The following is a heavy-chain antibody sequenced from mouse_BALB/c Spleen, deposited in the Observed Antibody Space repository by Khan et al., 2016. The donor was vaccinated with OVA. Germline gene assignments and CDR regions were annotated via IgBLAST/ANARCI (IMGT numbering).Heavy chain of an antibody. D-gene: IGHD1-2*01. V-gene: IGHV3-2*02. J-gene: IGHJ2*01. CDR2: ISYSGST. CDR1: GYSITSGYG. CDR3: ARTARIKY. Sequence: EVQLQESGPGLVKPSQSLSLTCTVTGYSITSGYGWNWIRQFPGNKLEWMGYISYSGSTNYTPSLKSRSSITRDTSKNQFFLRLNSVTTEDTATYYCARTARIKYWGQGTTLTVSS.